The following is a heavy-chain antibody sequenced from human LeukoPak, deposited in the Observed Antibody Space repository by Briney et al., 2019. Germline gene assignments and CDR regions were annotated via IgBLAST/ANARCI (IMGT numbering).Heavy chain of an antibody. CDR2: LSSSGGST. D-gene: IGHD3-22*01. V-gene: IGHV3-23*01. CDR3: AKGSSYFYDSSDYRLDY. Sequence: GGSLRLSCAASGFTFSSYAMSWVRQAPGKGLEWVSALSSSGGSTYYADSVKGRFTISRDNSKNTLYLQMNSLRAEDTAVYYCAKGSSYFYDSSDYRLDYWGQGTLVTVSS. CDR1: GFTFSSYA. J-gene: IGHJ4*02.